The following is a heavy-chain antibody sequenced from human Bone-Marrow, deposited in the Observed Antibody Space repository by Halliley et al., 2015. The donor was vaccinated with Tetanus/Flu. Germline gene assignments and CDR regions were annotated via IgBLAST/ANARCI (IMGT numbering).Heavy chain of an antibody. Sequence: QLVQSGAEVKKPGASVKVSCQASGYTFTNYEINWVRQTTGQGLEWMGWINPKSGHTGYAQRFQGRVTMSTIASNSTAYMELSSLRSAGAAFYFCARGGSSGRLIIASWGHGSLVTVSS. D-gene: IGHD6-19*01. CDR2: INPKSGHT. CDR3: ARGGSSGRLIIAS. V-gene: IGHV1-8*01. J-gene: IGHJ5*01. CDR1: GYTFTNYE.